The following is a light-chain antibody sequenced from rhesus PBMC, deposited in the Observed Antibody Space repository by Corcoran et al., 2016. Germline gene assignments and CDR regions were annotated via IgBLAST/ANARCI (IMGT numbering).Light chain of an antibody. V-gene: IGKV1-94*01. CDR3: LQDYTTPYS. CDR1: QGINKE. CDR2: AAS. Sequence: GDRVTVTCRASQGINKELSWYQQKPGKAPRLLIYAASSLQTGVYSRFSGSGSGTDYTLTISSLQPEDVATYYCLQDYTTPYSFGQGTKVEIK. J-gene: IGKJ2*01.